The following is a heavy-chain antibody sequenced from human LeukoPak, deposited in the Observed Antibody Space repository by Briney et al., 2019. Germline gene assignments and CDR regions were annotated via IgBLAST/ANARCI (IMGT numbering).Heavy chain of an antibody. Sequence: GGSLRLSCAVSGFTFSTYTMNWVRQAPGKGLEWVSAISSSSRYIYYADSVKGRFTISRDNAKSSLYLQMNSLRAEDTAVYYCARDRWVLTYCSGTSCFGVDTTISHAFDIWGQGTMVTVSS. V-gene: IGHV3-21*01. CDR2: ISSSSRYI. CDR3: ARDRWVLTYCSGTSCFGVDTTISHAFDI. D-gene: IGHD2-2*01. CDR1: GFTFSTYT. J-gene: IGHJ3*02.